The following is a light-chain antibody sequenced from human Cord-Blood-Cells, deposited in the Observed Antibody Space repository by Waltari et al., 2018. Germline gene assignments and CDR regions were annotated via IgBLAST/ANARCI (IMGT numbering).Light chain of an antibody. CDR1: SSDVGGYNY. CDR2: EVS. J-gene: IGLJ3*02. Sequence: QSALTQPPSASGSPGQSVTISCTGTSSDVGGYNYASWYQQHPGKAPKLMIYEVSKRPSGVPVRFSGSKSGTTASLTVSGLQAEDEADYYCSSYAGSNNLVFGGGTKLTVL. CDR3: SSYAGSNNLV. V-gene: IGLV2-8*01.